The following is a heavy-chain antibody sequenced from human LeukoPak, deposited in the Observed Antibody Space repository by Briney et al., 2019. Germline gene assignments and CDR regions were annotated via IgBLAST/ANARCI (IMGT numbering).Heavy chain of an antibody. D-gene: IGHD6-13*01. Sequence: GASVKVSCKASGYTFTGYYMHWVRQAPGQGLERMGWINPNSGGTNYAQKFQGRVTMTRDTSISTAYMELSRLRSDDTAVYYCARGPPLYSSSWSYFDYWGQGTLVTVSS. J-gene: IGHJ4*02. CDR1: GYTFTGYY. CDR3: ARGPPLYSSSWSYFDY. V-gene: IGHV1-2*02. CDR2: INPNSGGT.